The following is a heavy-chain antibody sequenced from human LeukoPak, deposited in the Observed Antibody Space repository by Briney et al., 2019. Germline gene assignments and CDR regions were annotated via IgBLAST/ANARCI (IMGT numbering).Heavy chain of an antibody. CDR3: ARAAPAAAGYDY. V-gene: IGHV4-61*01. J-gene: IGHJ4*02. Sequence: SETLPLTCTVSGGSVSSGSYYWSWIRQPPGKGLEWIGYIYYSGSTNYNPSLKSRVTISVDTSKNQFSLKLSSVTAADTAVYYCARAAPAAAGYDYWGQGTLVTVSS. CDR1: GGSVSSGSYY. D-gene: IGHD6-13*01. CDR2: IYYSGST.